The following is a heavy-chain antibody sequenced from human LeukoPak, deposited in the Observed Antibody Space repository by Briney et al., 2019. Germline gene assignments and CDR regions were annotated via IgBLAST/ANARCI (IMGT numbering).Heavy chain of an antibody. D-gene: IGHD2-2*02. CDR2: VYYSGST. CDR1: GGSVSSGSNY. CDR3: ARDISPLYRAFDI. V-gene: IGHV4-61*01. J-gene: IGHJ3*02. Sequence: PSETLSLTCPVSGGSVSSGSNYWTWIRQPPGKGLEWLGYVYYSGSTTYNPSLKSRVTISLDTSQNQFSLKLSSVTAADTAVYYCARDISPLYRAFDIWGHGTMVTVSS.